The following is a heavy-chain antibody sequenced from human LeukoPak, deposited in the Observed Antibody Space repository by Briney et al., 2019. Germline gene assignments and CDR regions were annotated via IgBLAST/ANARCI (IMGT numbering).Heavy chain of an antibody. V-gene: IGHV1-69*13. CDR2: IIPIFGTA. J-gene: IGHJ4*02. CDR3: AGDSSGYKDSFFDY. Sequence: ASVNVSCKASGGTFSSYAISWVRQAPGQGLEWMGGIIPIFGTANYAQKFQGRVTITADESTSTAYMELSSLRSEDTAVYYCAGDSSGYKDSFFDYWGQGTLVTVSS. CDR1: GGTFSSYA. D-gene: IGHD3-22*01.